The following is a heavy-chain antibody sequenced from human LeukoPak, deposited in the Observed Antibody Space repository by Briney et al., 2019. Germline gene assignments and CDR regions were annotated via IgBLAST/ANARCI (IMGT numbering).Heavy chain of an antibody. CDR1: GFTFSNDW. V-gene: IGHV3-7*01. CDR2: IKKDGSTK. Sequence: GGSLRHSCAASGFTFSNDWMPWVRQVPGKGLEWVANIKKDGSTKTYVDSVKGRFTVSRDNAEKSLYLQMTSLRVEDTAVYYCVRASEAHYDSRGNRGVFLLSWRRGTLVTVSS. CDR3: VRASEAHYDSRGNRGVFLLS. D-gene: IGHD3-22*01. J-gene: IGHJ5*02.